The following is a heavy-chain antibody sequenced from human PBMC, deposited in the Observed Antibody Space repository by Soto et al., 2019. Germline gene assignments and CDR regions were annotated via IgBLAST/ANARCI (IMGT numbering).Heavy chain of an antibody. J-gene: IGHJ4*02. V-gene: IGHV3-30*18. CDR2: ISYDGSNK. Sequence: QVQLVESGGGVVQPGRSLRLSCAASGCTFSSYGMHWVRHAPGKGLEWVAVISYDGSNKYYLDSVKGRFTISRDNSKNTLSLQMNSLRAEDTAVYYCAKDGLRFLEWLSYFDFWGQGTLVTASS. D-gene: IGHD3-3*01. CDR3: AKDGLRFLEWLSYFDF. CDR1: GCTFSSYG.